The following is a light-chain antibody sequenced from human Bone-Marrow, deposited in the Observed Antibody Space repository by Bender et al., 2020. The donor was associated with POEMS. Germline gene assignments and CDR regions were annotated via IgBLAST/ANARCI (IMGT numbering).Light chain of an antibody. CDR3: QAWDTYSVI. V-gene: IGLV3-1*01. J-gene: IGLJ2*01. Sequence: SYEVTQPPSVSVSPGQTASITCSGDDLGDKYVVWYHQKPGQSPVLVIYQDTKRPSGIPERFSGSNSGNTATLTISGTQAMDEADYYCQAWDTYSVIFGGGTKLTVL. CDR1: DLGDKY. CDR2: QDT.